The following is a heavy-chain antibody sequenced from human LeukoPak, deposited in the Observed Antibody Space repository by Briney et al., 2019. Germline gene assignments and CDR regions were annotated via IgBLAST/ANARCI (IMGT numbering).Heavy chain of an antibody. Sequence: GGSLRLSCAASGFTFSSYGMHWVRQAPGKGLEWVAFIRYDGSNTYHADSVKGRFTISRDSSKNTLYLQMNSLRSEDTAVYYCVKPVGGSSWYVFGYWGQGTLVTVSS. CDR1: GFTFSSYG. J-gene: IGHJ4*02. D-gene: IGHD6-13*01. CDR2: IRYDGSNT. CDR3: VKPVGGSSWYVFGY. V-gene: IGHV3-30*02.